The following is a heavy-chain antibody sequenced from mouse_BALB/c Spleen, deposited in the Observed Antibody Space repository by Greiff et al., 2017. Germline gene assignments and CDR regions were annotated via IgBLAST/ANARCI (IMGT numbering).Heavy chain of an antibody. J-gene: IGHJ3*01. D-gene: IGHD1-2*01. V-gene: IGHV5-6-5*01. CDR1: GFTFSSYA. CDR3: ARTTATEFAY. CDR2: ISSGGST. Sequence: DVHLVESGGGLVKPGGSLKLSCAASGFTFSSYAMSWVRQTPEKRLEWVASISSGGSTYYPDSVKGRFTISRDNARNILYLQMSSLRSEDTAMYYCARTTATEFAYWGQGTLVTVSA.